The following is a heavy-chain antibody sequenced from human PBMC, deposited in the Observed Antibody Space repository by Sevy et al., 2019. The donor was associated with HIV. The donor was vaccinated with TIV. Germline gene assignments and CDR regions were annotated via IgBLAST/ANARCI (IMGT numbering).Heavy chain of an antibody. CDR2: IYTSGST. J-gene: IGHJ4*02. CDR3: ARDLRYDSSGYLSYYFDY. V-gene: IGHV4-61*02. CDR1: GGSISSGSYY. Sequence: TLSLTCTVSGGSISSGSYYWSWIRQPAGKGLEWIGRIYTSGSTNYNPSLKSRVTISVDTSKNQFSLKLSSVTAADTAVYYCARDLRYDSSGYLSYYFDYWGQGTLDTVSS. D-gene: IGHD3-22*01.